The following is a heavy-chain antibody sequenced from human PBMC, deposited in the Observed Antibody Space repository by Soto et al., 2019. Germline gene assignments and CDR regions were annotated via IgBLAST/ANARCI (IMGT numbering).Heavy chain of an antibody. CDR2: ISSSSSYI. D-gene: IGHD1-20*01. Sequence: GGSLRLSCAASGFTFSSYSMNWVRQAPGKGLEWVSSISSSSSYIYYADSVKGRFTISRDNAKNSLYLQMNSLRAEDTAVYYCARDSGYNWNYFDYWGQGTLVTVSS. CDR1: GFTFSSYS. V-gene: IGHV3-21*01. CDR3: ARDSGYNWNYFDY. J-gene: IGHJ4*02.